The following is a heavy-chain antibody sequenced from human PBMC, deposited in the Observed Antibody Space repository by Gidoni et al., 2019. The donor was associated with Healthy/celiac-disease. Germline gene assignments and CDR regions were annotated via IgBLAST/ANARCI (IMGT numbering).Heavy chain of an antibody. CDR1: GGSISSGDYD. J-gene: IGHJ6*02. CDR3: ARVGVTGTAYYYYGMDV. CDR2: IYYSGST. D-gene: IGHD1-7*01. V-gene: IGHV4-30-4*01. Sequence: QVQLQESGPGLVKPSQTLSPTRTVAGGSISSGDYDWSCLRHPPGTGLEWIGYIYYSGSTDYTPSLKSRVTISVDTSKDQFSLKLSSVTAADTAGYYCARVGVTGTAYYYYGMDVWGQGTTVTVSS.